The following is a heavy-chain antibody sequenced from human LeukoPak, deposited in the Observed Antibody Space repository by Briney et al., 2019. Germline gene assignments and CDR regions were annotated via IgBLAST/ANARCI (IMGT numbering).Heavy chain of an antibody. CDR1: GGSISSSSYY. CDR3: ARDRGGYGDTPFDY. V-gene: IGHV4-39*07. J-gene: IGHJ4*02. Sequence: PSETLSLTCTVSGGSISSSSYYWGWIRQPPGKGLEWIGSIYYSGSTNYNPSLKSRVTISVDTSKNQFSLKLSSVTAADTAVYYCARDRGGYGDTPFDYWGQGTLVTVSS. CDR2: IYYSGST. D-gene: IGHD4-17*01.